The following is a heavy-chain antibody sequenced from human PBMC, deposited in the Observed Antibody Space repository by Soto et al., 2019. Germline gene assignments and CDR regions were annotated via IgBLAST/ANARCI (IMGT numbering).Heavy chain of an antibody. CDR2: ISFDSSEI. CDR1: MVTFSNNA. J-gene: IGHJ4*02. Sequence: PWGSLRLSCVGSMVTFSNNAMRWLRKAPGKGLEWVAFISFDSSEIHYADSVKGRFTISRDNPRNTLFLHVNSPRADDTAVYYCALARVAGSSLDHWRQGTLVTVSS. CDR3: ALARVAGSSLDH. D-gene: IGHD3-3*01. V-gene: IGHV3-30*02.